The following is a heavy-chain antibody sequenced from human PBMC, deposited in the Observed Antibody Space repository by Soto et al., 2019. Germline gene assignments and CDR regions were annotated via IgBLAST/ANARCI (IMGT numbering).Heavy chain of an antibody. CDR2: INPKSGGT. V-gene: IGHV1-2*04. CDR3: ARGDPVACSRGVGSFFYNHDMDV. J-gene: IGHJ6*02. D-gene: IGHD2-8*01. CDR1: GYSFTDYH. Sequence: ASVKVSCKASGYSFTDYHIHWVRQAPGQGLEWLGRINPKSGGTSTAQKFQGWVTMTTDTSISTASMELTRLTSDDTTIYYCARGDPVACSRGVGSFFYNHDMDVWGQGTTVTVSS.